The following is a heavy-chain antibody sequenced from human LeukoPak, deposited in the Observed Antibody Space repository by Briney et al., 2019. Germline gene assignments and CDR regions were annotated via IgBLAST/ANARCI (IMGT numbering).Heavy chain of an antibody. CDR3: AKDLPRSRGWYTRNFDY. CDR2: ISYDGSNK. D-gene: IGHD6-19*01. J-gene: IGHJ4*02. V-gene: IGHV3-30*18. Sequence: GGSLRLSCAASGFTFSSYGMHWVRQAPGKGLEWVAVISYDGSNKYYADSVKGRFTISRDNSKNTLYLQMNSLRAEDTAVYYCAKDLPRSRGWYTRNFDYWGQGTLVTVSS. CDR1: GFTFSSYG.